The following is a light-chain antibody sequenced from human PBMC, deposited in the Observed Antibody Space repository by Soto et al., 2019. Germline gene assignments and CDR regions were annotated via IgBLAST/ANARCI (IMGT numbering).Light chain of an antibody. CDR2: NNV. V-gene: IGLV1-44*01. Sequence: QSVLTQPPSASGTPGQRVTISCSGSSSNIGTNNVNWYQQLPGTAPKLLIYNNVQRPSGVPDRFSGSKSGTSASLAISGLQYEDEADYYCATWDDGLNGWVFGGGTKLTVL. J-gene: IGLJ3*02. CDR1: SSNIGTNN. CDR3: ATWDDGLNGWV.